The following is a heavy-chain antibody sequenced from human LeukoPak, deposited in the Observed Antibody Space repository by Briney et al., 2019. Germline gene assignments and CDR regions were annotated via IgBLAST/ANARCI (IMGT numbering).Heavy chain of an antibody. J-gene: IGHJ6*03. V-gene: IGHV1-46*01. D-gene: IGHD2-2*03. CDR2: INPRGGST. CDR3: ARDGFPYYYMDV. CDR1: GYTFTSYY. Sequence: ASVKVSCKASGYTFTSYYMHWVRQAPGQGLEWMGIINPRGGSTSYAQKFQGRVTMTRDMSTSTVYMELSSLRSEDTAVYYCARDGFPYYYMDVWGKGTTVTVSS.